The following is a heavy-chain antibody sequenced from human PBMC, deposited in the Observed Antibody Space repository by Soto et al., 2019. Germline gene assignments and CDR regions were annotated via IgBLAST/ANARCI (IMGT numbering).Heavy chain of an antibody. CDR1: GYTFTTYG. D-gene: IGHD1-26*01. CDR2: ISTYNTNT. J-gene: IGHJ4*02. CDR3: ARAVPYSVGARLDY. V-gene: IGHV1-18*01. Sequence: QVQLVQSGAEVKKPGASVKVSCKASGYTFTTYGITWVRQAPGQGLEWMGWISTYNTNTNYAQNVQGRVTMTTDTSTSTAYMKLRSLRSDDTAVYYCARAVPYSVGARLDYWGQGTLVTVSS.